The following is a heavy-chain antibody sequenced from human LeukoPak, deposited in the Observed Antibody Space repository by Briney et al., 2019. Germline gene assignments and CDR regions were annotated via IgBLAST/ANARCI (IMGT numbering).Heavy chain of an antibody. CDR1: GYTFTTYA. J-gene: IGHJ4*02. D-gene: IGHD6-13*01. Sequence: ASVKVSCKASGYTFTTYAMNWVRQAPGQGLEWMGWINTNTGNPTYAQGFTGRFVFSLDTSVSTAYLQISSLKAEDTAVYYCAKEGQYSSSWYLGYWGQGTLVTVSS. CDR3: AKEGQYSSSWYLGY. CDR2: INTNTGNP. V-gene: IGHV7-4-1*02.